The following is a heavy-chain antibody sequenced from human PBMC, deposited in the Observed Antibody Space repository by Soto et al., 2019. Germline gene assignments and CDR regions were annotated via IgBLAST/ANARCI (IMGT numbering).Heavy chain of an antibody. J-gene: IGHJ6*02. D-gene: IGHD3-16*01. V-gene: IGHV3-30*18. Sequence: QVQLVESGGGVVQPGRSLRLSCAASGFTFSSYGMHWVRQAPGKGLEWVAVISYDGSNKYYADSVKGRFTISRDNSKNTLYLQINSLRAEARAVYYCAKGQGGYGMDVWGQGTTVTVSS. CDR2: ISYDGSNK. CDR1: GFTFSSYG. CDR3: AKGQGGYGMDV.